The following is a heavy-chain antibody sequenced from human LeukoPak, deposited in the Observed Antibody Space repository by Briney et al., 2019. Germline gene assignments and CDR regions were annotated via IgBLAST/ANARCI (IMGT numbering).Heavy chain of an antibody. CDR1: GGSFSGYY. CDR3: ARGDVMDFGVVTYNWFDP. Sequence: SETLSLTCAVYGGSFSGYYWSWIRQPPGKGLEWIGEINHSGSTNYNPSLKSRVTISVDTSKNQFSLKLSSVTAADTAVYYCARGDVMDFGVVTYNWFDPWGQGTLVTVSS. D-gene: IGHD3-3*01. J-gene: IGHJ5*02. CDR2: INHSGST. V-gene: IGHV4-34*01.